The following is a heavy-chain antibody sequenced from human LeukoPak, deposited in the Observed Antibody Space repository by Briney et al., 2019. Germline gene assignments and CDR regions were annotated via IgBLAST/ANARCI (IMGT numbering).Heavy chain of an antibody. V-gene: IGHV4-59*01. CDR1: GGSISSYY. CDR3: ARGGIAAALLDY. Sequence: ETSETLSLTCTVSGGSISSYYWSWIRQPPGKGLEWIGYIYYSGSTNYNPSLKSRVTISVDTSKNQFSLKLSSVTAADTAVYYCARGGIAAALLDYWGQGTLVTVSS. CDR2: IYYSGST. D-gene: IGHD6-13*01. J-gene: IGHJ4*02.